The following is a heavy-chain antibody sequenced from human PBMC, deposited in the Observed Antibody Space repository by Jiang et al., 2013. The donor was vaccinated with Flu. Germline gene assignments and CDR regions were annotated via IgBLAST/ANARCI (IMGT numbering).Heavy chain of an antibody. CDR3: ARVQDRGSGWYDYFDY. CDR1: GDSVSSNSAA. V-gene: IGHV6-1*01. Sequence: SQTLSLTCAISGDSVSSNSAAWNWIRQSPSRGLEWLGRTYYRSKWYNDYAASVKSRITINPDTSKNQFSLQLNSVTPEDTAVYYCARVQDRGSGWYDYFDYWGQGTLVTVSS. D-gene: IGHD6-19*01. CDR2: TYYRSKWYN. J-gene: IGHJ4*02.